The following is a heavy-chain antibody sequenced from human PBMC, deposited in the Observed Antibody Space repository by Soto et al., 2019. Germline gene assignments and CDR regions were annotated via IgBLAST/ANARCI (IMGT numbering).Heavy chain of an antibody. D-gene: IGHD3-22*01. J-gene: IGHJ4*02. CDR2: ISYDGSNK. CDR1: GLTFSSYA. V-gene: IGHV3-30-3*01. CDR3: ASLHYYDSSGYPKPFDY. Sequence: GGSLRLSWAASGLTFSSYAMHWVRQATGKGLEWVAVISYDGSNKYYADSVKGRFTISRDNSKNTLYLQMNSLRAEDTAVYYCASLHYYDSSGYPKPFDYWGQGTLVTVSS.